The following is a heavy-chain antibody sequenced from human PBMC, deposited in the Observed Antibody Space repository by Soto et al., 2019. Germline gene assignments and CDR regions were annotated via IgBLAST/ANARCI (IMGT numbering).Heavy chain of an antibody. V-gene: IGHV4-59*01. D-gene: IGHD2-2*02. CDR2: IYYSGST. J-gene: IGHJ4*02. CDR1: GGSISSYY. Sequence: SETLSLTCTVSGGSISSYYWSWIRQPPGKGLEWIGYIYYSGSTNYNPSLKSRVTISVDTSKNQFSLKLSSVTAADTAVYYCARTPVEYCSSTSCYMPPGYWGQGTLVTVSS. CDR3: ARTPVEYCSSTSCYMPPGY.